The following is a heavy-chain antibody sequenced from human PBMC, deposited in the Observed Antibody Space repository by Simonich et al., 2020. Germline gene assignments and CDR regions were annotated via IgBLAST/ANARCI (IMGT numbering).Heavy chain of an antibody. Sequence: QVQLQQWGAGLLKPPPPPPLTRAVYGGSSRVYYWSWIRPPPGKGLGWIGEINHSGSTNYNPSLKSRVTISVDTSKNQFSLKLSSVTAADTAVYYCARGLIGGSYYYWGQGTLVTVSS. V-gene: IGHV4-34*01. CDR2: INHSGST. J-gene: IGHJ4*02. D-gene: IGHD1-26*01. CDR1: GGSSRVYY. CDR3: ARGLIGGSYYY.